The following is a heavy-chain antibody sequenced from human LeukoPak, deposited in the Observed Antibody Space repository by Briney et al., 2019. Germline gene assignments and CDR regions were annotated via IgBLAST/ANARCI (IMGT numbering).Heavy chain of an antibody. CDR1: GGTFASNV. CDR3: ATESTSGYHYAN. V-gene: IGHV1-69*13. D-gene: IGHD3-22*01. J-gene: IGHJ4*02. Sequence: GASVKVSCKASGGTFASNVVTWVRQAPGQGLEWMGRIIPIFGRANSAQKFQGRVAITSDESTNTVYMELSSLRSEDTAVYYCATESTSGYHYANWGQGTLVTVSS. CDR2: IIPIFGRA.